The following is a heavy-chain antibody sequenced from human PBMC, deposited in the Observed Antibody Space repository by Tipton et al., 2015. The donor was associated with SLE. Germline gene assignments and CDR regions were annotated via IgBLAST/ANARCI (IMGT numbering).Heavy chain of an antibody. CDR2: IIPIFGTA. CDR1: GGTFSSYA. CDR3: ARDRQIAAAGTGAFDI. V-gene: IGHV1-69*05. Sequence: QSGPEVKKPGSSVKVSCKASGGTFSSYAISWVRQAPGQGLEWMGGIIPIFGTANYAQKFQCRVTITTDESTSTAYMELSSLRAEDTAVYYCARDRQIAAAGTGAFDIWGQGTMVTVSS. J-gene: IGHJ3*02. D-gene: IGHD6-13*01.